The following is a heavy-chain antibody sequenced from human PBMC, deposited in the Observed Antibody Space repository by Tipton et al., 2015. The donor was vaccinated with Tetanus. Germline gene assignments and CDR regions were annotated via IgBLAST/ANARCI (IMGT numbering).Heavy chain of an antibody. D-gene: IGHD1-7*01. J-gene: IGHJ4*02. CDR2: ISASGDST. V-gene: IGHV3-23*01. Sequence: SLRLSCAASGFDFRSDWMTWVRQSPGKGLEWVSAISASGDSTYYADFVKGRFIISRDTSKNTLYLQMNSLRAEDTAVYYCARDLGTSGFHWGQGTLVTVSS. CDR3: ARDLGTSGFH. CDR1: GFDFRSDW.